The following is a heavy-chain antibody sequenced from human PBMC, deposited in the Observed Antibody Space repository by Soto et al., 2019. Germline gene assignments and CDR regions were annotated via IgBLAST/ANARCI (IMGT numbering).Heavy chain of an antibody. J-gene: IGHJ4*02. CDR2: IIPIFGTA. D-gene: IGHD6-19*01. V-gene: IGHV1-69*01. CDR3: ARGRRSGWPKYYFDY. Sequence: QVQLVQSGAEVKKPGSSVKVSCRASGGTFSSYAISWVRQAPGQGLEWMGGIIPIFGTANYAQKFQGRVTITADESTSTAYMELSSLRSEDMAVYYCARGRRSGWPKYYFDYWGQGTLVTVSS. CDR1: GGTFSSYA.